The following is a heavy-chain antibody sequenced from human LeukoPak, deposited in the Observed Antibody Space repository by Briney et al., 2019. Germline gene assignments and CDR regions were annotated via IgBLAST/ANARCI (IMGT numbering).Heavy chain of an antibody. CDR2: INHSGST. CDR1: GGSFSGYY. Sequence: SETLSLTCAVYGGSFSGYYWSWIRQPPGKGLEWTGEINHSGSTNYNPSLKSRVTISVDTSKNQFSLKLSSVTAADTAVYYCARKRDKKVAGRGGAFDYWGQGTLVTVSS. CDR3: ARKRDKKVAGRGGAFDY. D-gene: IGHD6-19*01. V-gene: IGHV4-34*01. J-gene: IGHJ4*02.